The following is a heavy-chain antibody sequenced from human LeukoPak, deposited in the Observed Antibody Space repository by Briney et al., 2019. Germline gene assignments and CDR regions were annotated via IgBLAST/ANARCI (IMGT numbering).Heavy chain of an antibody. V-gene: IGHV3-48*01. D-gene: IGHD6-25*01. Sequence: GGSLRLSCAASGFTFSAYSMNWVRQGPGKGLEWVSYITSSSSTLYYADSVKGRFTISRDNAKNSLYLQMNSLRAEDTAVYYCARGSVGTYSSGFDPWGQGTLVTVSS. CDR1: GFTFSAYS. CDR2: ITSSSSTL. J-gene: IGHJ5*02. CDR3: ARGSVGTYSSGFDP.